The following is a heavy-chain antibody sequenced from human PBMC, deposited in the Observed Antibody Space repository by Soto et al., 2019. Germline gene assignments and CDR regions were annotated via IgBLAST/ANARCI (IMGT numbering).Heavy chain of an antibody. CDR1: GGSISSSNW. V-gene: IGHV4-4*02. CDR2: IYHSGST. CDR3: ARDSPPAYCGGDCYRIFDY. J-gene: IGHJ4*02. Sequence: SETLSLTCAVSGGSISSSNWWSWVRQPPGKGLEWIGEIYHSGSTNYNPSLKSRVTISVDKSKNQFSLKLSSVTAADTAVYYCARDSPPAYCGGDCYRIFDYWGQGTLVTVSS. D-gene: IGHD2-21*02.